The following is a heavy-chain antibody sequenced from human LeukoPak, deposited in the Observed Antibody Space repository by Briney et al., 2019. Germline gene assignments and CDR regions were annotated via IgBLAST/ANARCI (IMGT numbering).Heavy chain of an antibody. J-gene: IGHJ3*02. CDR1: GFTFRDYA. V-gene: IGHV3-49*03. CDR2: LRNKPNGGTT. D-gene: IGHD3-22*01. CDR3: SRFYSSGWASGAFDI. Sequence: GGSLRLSCTTSGFTFRDYAMSWLRPAPGKGLEGMGFLRNKPNGGTTEYAASVKHRFTISRDDSKSIAHLQMNNLKIEDTAVYYCSRFYSSGWASGAFDIWGQGTMVTVSS.